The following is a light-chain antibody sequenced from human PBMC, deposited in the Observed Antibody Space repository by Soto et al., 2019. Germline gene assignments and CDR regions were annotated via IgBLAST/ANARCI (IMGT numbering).Light chain of an antibody. CDR2: KSS. CDR1: QSFSSW. Sequence: DIQMTQSPSTLSASVGDRVTITCRASQSFSSWLAWYQQKPGKAPKLLIYKSSSLESGVPSRFSGSGSGTEFSLTISSLQADDFATYYCQQYNYYWTFGQGTKVDIK. CDR3: QQYNYYWT. V-gene: IGKV1-5*03. J-gene: IGKJ1*01.